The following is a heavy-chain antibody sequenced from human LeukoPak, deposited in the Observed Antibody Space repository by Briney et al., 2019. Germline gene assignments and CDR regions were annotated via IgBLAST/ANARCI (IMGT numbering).Heavy chain of an antibody. CDR2: MNPNSGNT. J-gene: IGHJ3*02. CDR3: ARDSSGLFNAFDI. Sequence: ASVKVSCKASGYTFTSYDINWLRQATGQGLEWMGWMNPNSGNTGYAQKFQGRVTMTRNTSISTAYMELSSLRSEDTAVYYCARDSSGLFNAFDIWGQGTMVTVSS. V-gene: IGHV1-8*01. D-gene: IGHD3-3*01. CDR1: GYTFTSYD.